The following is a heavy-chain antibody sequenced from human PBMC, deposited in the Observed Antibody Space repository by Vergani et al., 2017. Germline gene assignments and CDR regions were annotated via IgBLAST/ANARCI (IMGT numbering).Heavy chain of an antibody. Sequence: QVQLQQWGGGLLKPSETLSLTCVVNGGSFTSYHWTWIRQSPGEGLEWVVDIDHTGRPDYNPSLKSRLTMSVDKSRNQFSLTLNSGTATDTAIYFCARVNTETNGHLYYYYYMDVWGQGTAVTVS. CDR2: IDHTGRP. CDR3: ARVNTETNGHLYYYYYMDV. J-gene: IGHJ6*03. CDR1: GGSFTSYH. V-gene: IGHV4-34*01. D-gene: IGHD4-11*01.